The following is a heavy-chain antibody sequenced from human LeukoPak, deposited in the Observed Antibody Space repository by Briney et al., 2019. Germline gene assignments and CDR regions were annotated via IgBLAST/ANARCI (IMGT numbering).Heavy chain of an antibody. D-gene: IGHD3-22*01. Sequence: GGSLRLSCAASGFTFKNFAMTWVRQAPGKELEWVSSITAGGGTLQYADSVKGRFSISRDNSKSTLYLRLNNLRAEDTAVYYCAKDKRDYDSSGYSARNWFDPWGQGTLVTVSS. V-gene: IGHV3-23*01. CDR3: AKDKRDYDSSGYSARNWFDP. J-gene: IGHJ5*02. CDR1: GFTFKNFA. CDR2: ITAGGGTL.